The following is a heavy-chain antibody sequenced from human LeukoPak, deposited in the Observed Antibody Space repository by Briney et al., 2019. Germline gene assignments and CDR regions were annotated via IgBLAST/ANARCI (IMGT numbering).Heavy chain of an antibody. Sequence: PGGSLRLSCAASGFTFSSYSMNWVRQAPGKGLEWDSSISSSSSYIYYADSVKGRFTISRDNAKNSLYLQMNSLRAEDTAVYYCASQYYYDSSGFYYYYMDVWGKGTTVTVSS. CDR1: GFTFSSYS. CDR3: ASQYYYDSSGFYYYYMDV. J-gene: IGHJ6*03. CDR2: ISSSSSYI. V-gene: IGHV3-21*01. D-gene: IGHD3-22*01.